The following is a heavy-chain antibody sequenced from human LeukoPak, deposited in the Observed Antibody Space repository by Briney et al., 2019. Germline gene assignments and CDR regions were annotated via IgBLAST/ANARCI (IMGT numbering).Heavy chain of an antibody. Sequence: GGSLRLSCAASGFTFSSYAMSWVRQAPGKGLEWVSGITGSGSGTYYADSVKGQFTISRDNAKNTLYLQMNSLRAEDTAIYYCAKDFALVGELSFRLDAFHIWGQGTMVTVSS. D-gene: IGHD3-16*02. V-gene: IGHV3-23*01. CDR1: GFTFSSYA. CDR2: ITGSGSGT. CDR3: AKDFALVGELSFRLDAFHI. J-gene: IGHJ3*02.